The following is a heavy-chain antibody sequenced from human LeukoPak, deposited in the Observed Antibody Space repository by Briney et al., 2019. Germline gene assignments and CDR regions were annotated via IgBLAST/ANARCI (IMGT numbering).Heavy chain of an antibody. Sequence: PSEILSLTCTVSGGSISSYYWSWIRQPPGKGLEWIGYIYYSGSTNYNPSLKSRVTISVDTSKNQFSLKLSSVTAADTAVYYCARDSTIAYCGGDCYSPYYYYGMDVWGQGTTVTVSS. V-gene: IGHV4-59*01. CDR3: ARDSTIAYCGGDCYSPYYYYGMDV. CDR1: GGSISSYY. J-gene: IGHJ6*02. CDR2: IYYSGST. D-gene: IGHD2-21*02.